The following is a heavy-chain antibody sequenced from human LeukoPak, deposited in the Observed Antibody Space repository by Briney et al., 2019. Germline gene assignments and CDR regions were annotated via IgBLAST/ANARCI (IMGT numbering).Heavy chain of an antibody. D-gene: IGHD4-17*01. V-gene: IGHV4-59*11. CDR3: ARYDYGDPFDY. J-gene: IGHJ4*02. CDR2: IYYSGST. Sequence: SETLSLTCTVSGGSISSHYWSWIRQPPGKGLEWIGYIYYSGSTNYNPSLKSRVTISVDTSKNQFSLKLSSVTAADTAVYYCARYDYGDPFDYWGQGTLVTVSS. CDR1: GGSISSHY.